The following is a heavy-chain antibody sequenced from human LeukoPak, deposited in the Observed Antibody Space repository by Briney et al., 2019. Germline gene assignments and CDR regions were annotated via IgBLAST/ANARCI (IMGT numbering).Heavy chain of an antibody. J-gene: IGHJ4*02. CDR3: ARLPVAGLNFDY. CDR1: GGSFSSHY. Sequence: SETLSLTCGVSGGSFSSHYWTWIRQPPGKGLEWIGEINPRGSTNYNPSLESRVTVSADTSRNQLSLSLTSVTAAAAAVYFCARLPVAGLNFDYWGQGTLVTVSS. D-gene: IGHD6-19*01. V-gene: IGHV4-34*01. CDR2: INPRGST.